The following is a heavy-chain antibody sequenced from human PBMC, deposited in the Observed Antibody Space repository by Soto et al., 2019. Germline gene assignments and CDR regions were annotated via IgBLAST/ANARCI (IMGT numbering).Heavy chain of an antibody. J-gene: IGHJ5*01. CDR2: VSGNNGAS. CDR3: VRDQKYFRVNGNWFDS. V-gene: IGHV1-18*04. D-gene: IGHD2-2*01. CDR1: GYTSADFG. Sequence: ASVKVSCKASGYTSADFGISWVRQAPGQGLEWMGWVSGNNGASNPAPKVQGRITTTLDTSTGVSYMALRSLRSDDTAIYYCVRDQKYFRVNGNWFDSWSQGTLVTVS.